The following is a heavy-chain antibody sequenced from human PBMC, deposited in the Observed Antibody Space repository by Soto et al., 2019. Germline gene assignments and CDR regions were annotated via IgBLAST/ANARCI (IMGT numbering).Heavy chain of an antibody. J-gene: IGHJ5*02. Sequence: PFETLSLTCTVSGASINNTSYYWGWIRQSPGKGLEWIGNIYYSGKTYYSPSLKRRVSISVDASRNQFSLRLSSVTAADTAVYYCGRPWGIGLTPPGPWGQGVLVTVSS. D-gene: IGHD6-13*01. V-gene: IGHV4-39*01. CDR3: GRPWGIGLTPPGP. CDR1: GASINNTSYY. CDR2: IYYSGKT.